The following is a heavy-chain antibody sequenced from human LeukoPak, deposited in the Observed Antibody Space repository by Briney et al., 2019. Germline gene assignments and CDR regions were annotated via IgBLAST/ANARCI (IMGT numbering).Heavy chain of an antibody. CDR2: ISAYNGNT. CDR3: ARDRGYATMIVVVQFDAFDI. CDR1: GYTFTSYG. Sequence: GASVKVSCKASGYTFTSYGISWVRQAPGRGLEWMGWISAYNGNTNYAQKLQGRVTMTTDTSTSTAYMELRSLRSDDTAVYYCARDRGYATMIVVVQFDAFDIWGQGTMVTVSS. V-gene: IGHV1-18*01. J-gene: IGHJ3*02. D-gene: IGHD3-22*01.